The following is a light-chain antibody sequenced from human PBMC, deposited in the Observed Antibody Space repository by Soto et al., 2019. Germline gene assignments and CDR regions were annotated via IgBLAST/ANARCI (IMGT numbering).Light chain of an antibody. J-gene: IGKJ1*01. V-gene: IGKV1-39*01. CDR2: TAS. CDR1: QDISSY. Sequence: DIQMTQSPSSLSASVGDRVTITCQASQDISSYLNWYQQKPGKAPKLLIYTASSLQSGVPSRFSGSGSGTDFTLTISSLQPEDVGTYYCQQYSKDTPGTFGQGTKVDIK. CDR3: QQYSKDTPGT.